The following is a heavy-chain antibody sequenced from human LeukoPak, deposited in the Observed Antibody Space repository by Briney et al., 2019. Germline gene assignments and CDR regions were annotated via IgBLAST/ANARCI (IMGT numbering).Heavy chain of an antibody. J-gene: IGHJ4*02. Sequence: GGSLRLSCAASGFTFSSYHINWVRQAPGKGLEWVAVISYDGSNKYYADSVKGRFTISRDNSKNTLYLQMNSLRAEDTAVYYCARDRWYYGSGSSTLDYWGQGTLVTVSS. CDR1: GFTFSSYH. CDR2: ISYDGSNK. V-gene: IGHV3-30*03. CDR3: ARDRWYYGSGSSTLDY. D-gene: IGHD3-10*01.